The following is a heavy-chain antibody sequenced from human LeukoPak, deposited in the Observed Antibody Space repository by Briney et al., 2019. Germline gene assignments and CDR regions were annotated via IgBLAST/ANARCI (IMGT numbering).Heavy chain of an antibody. CDR1: GFTFSSYA. J-gene: IGHJ2*01. CDR3: AKSPMYYYDTSAKRYFDL. V-gene: IGHV3-23*01. D-gene: IGHD3-22*01. CDR2: ISGSGGTT. Sequence: GGSLRLSXAASGFTFSSYAMSWVLQAPGKGLEWVSGISGSGGTTYYTDSVEGRFTISRDNSKSTLYLQMNSLRAEDTAVYYCAKSPMYYYDTSAKRYFDLWGRGTLVTVSS.